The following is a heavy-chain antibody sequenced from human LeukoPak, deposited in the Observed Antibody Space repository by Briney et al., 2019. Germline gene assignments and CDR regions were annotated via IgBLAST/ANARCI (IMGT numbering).Heavy chain of an antibody. CDR2: ISGSGGST. J-gene: IGHJ4*02. Sequence: GGSLRLSCAASGFTFSSYAMSWVRQAPGKGLEWVSAISGSGGSTYYADSVKGRFTISRDNSKNTLYLQMNSLRAEDTAVYYCARDLGGLIAAAGTGHGLFDYWGQGTLVTVSS. CDR1: GFTFSSYA. V-gene: IGHV3-23*01. D-gene: IGHD6-13*01. CDR3: ARDLGGLIAAAGTGHGLFDY.